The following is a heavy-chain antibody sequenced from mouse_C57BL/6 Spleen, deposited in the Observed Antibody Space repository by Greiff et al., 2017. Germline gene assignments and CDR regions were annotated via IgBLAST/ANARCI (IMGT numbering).Heavy chain of an antibody. CDR1: GYTFTSYW. Sequence: VQLQQPGAELVKPGASVKMSCKASGYTFTSYWITWVKQRPGQGLEWIGDIYPGSGSTNYNEKFKGKATLTVDTSSSTAYMQLSSLTSEDSAVYYCARSAYYSNYDGAMDYWGQGTSVTVSS. D-gene: IGHD2-5*01. CDR2: IYPGSGST. CDR3: ARSAYYSNYDGAMDY. J-gene: IGHJ4*01. V-gene: IGHV1-55*01.